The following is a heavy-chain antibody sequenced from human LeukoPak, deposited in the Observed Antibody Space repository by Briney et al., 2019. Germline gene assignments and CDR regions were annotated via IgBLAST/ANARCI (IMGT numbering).Heavy chain of an antibody. CDR2: MDSTGSN. V-gene: IGHV4-4*07. D-gene: IGHD5-12*01. Sequence: SETLSLTCTVSGGAISGDFWTWIRQPAGKELEWIGRMDSTGSNNYNPSLKSRVTMSLDTSKNHFSLTLTSVTAADTAVYYCAREPTSGREPTSGRPLDYWGQGTLVTVSS. CDR1: GGAISGDF. J-gene: IGHJ4*02. CDR3: AREPTSGREPTSGRPLDY.